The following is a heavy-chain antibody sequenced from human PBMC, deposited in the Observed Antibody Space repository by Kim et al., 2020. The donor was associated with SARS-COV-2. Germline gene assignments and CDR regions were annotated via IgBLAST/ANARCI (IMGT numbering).Heavy chain of an antibody. CDR3: ARCLLGPHNSAYSFDL. Sequence: GESLKISCKGSGYNFNTSWIGWVRQMSGRGLEWMGIIYPGDSDTRYSPSFHGQVTLSADRSITTAYLQLNSLKASDSAMYYCARCLLGPHNSAYSFDLWGQGTLVSVSS. J-gene: IGHJ4*02. CDR1: GYNFNTSW. D-gene: IGHD3-22*01. CDR2: IYPGDSDT. V-gene: IGHV5-51*01.